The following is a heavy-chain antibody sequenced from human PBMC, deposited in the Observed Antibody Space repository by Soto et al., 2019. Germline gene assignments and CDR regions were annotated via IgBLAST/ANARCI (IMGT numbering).Heavy chain of an antibody. V-gene: IGHV4-39*01. CDR3: VSGYPWVVFDY. Sequence: QLKLQESGPGLVKPSETLSLTCTVSGGYISSSDYYWGWIRQPPGKGLEWIGNIYYSGSASYNPSLNSRVTISVDTSKNQVSLKLSSVTAADTAVYICVSGYPWVVFDYWCQGTLVTVSS. CDR1: GGYISSSDYY. D-gene: IGHD5-18*01. CDR2: IYYSGSA. J-gene: IGHJ4*02.